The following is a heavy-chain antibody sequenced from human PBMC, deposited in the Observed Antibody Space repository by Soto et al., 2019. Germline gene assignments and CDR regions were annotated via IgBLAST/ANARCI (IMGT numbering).Heavy chain of an antibody. J-gene: IGHJ3*02. Sequence: QVQLEESGGGVVQPGRSLRLSCAASGFTISSYAMHWVRQAPGKGLEWVAVISYDGGNKYYADSVKGRFTLSRDNSKNTLYLQMNSLRAEDSAVYYCARDPNYDILTTYYRQGDAFDIWGQGTMVSVSS. CDR2: ISYDGGNK. D-gene: IGHD3-9*01. CDR3: ARDPNYDILTTYYRQGDAFDI. V-gene: IGHV3-30-3*01. CDR1: GFTISSYA.